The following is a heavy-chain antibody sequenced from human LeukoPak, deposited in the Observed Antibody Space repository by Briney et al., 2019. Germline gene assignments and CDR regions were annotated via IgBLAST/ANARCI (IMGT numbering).Heavy chain of an antibody. V-gene: IGHV3-7*03. Sequence: GGSLRLSCAASGFTFSRYWMTWVRQAPGKGLEWVANIKQDGSEKYYVDSMKGRFTISRDNAKNSLYLQMNSLRAEDTAVYYCAKLMRHMREDVYDIWGQGTMVTVSS. J-gene: IGHJ3*02. D-gene: IGHD2-21*01. CDR2: IKQDGSEK. CDR1: GFTFSRYW. CDR3: AKLMRHMREDVYDI.